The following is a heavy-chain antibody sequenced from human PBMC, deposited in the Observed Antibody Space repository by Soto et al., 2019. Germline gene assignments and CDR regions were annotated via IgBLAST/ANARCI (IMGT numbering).Heavy chain of an antibody. CDR1: GGSFSGYY. D-gene: IGHD6-19*01. V-gene: IGHV4-34*01. CDR2: INHSGST. Sequence: QVQLQQWGAGLLKPSETLSLTCAVYGGSFSGYYWSWIRQPPGKGLEWIGEINHSGSTNYNPSLRNRFTISVDTSKNQFSLKLSSVTAADTAVYYCARGSYSSGWLYYYYGMDVWGQGTTVTVSS. CDR3: ARGSYSSGWLYYYYGMDV. J-gene: IGHJ6*02.